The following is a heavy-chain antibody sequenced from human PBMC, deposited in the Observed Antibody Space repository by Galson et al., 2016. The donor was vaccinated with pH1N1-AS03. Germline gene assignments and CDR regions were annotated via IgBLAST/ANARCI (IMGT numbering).Heavy chain of an antibody. V-gene: IGHV4-38-2*02. D-gene: IGHD5-24*01. J-gene: IGHJ4*02. CDR3: ARASGRDDYNRLFHF. CDR1: GYSISSGYY. Sequence: ETLSLTCTVSGYSISSGYYWGWIRPSPGQGLEWLGHIFRSGSTSFNPSPKSRLTRSVDTSKNQFSLNLRYVTAADTAVYFCARASGRDDYNRLFHFRGQGTLVTGSS. CDR2: IFRSGST.